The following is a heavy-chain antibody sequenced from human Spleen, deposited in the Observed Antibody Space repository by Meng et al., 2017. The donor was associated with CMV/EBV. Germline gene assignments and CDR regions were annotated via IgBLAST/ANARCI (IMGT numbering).Heavy chain of an antibody. CDR3: ARDNNWGPDY. CDR2: IHPHRGDA. D-gene: IGHD7-27*01. V-gene: IGHV1-2*02. CDR1: GYTFTAHY. J-gene: IGHJ4*02. Sequence: SCKASGYTFTAHYFHWVRQAPGQGLEWMGWIHPHRGDANYAQQFQGRVTLTRDTSINTGYMELTRLTSDDTAVYYCARDNNWGPDYWGQGTLVTVSS.